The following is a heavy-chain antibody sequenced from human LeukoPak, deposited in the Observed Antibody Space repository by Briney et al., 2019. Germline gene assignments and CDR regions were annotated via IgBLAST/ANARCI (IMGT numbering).Heavy chain of an antibody. CDR1: GFTFSSYG. CDR3: AKDGSYGMDV. Sequence: GGSLRLSCAASGFTFSSYGMHWVRQAPGKGLEWVAVISYDGSNKYYADSVKGRFTISRDNSKNTLYLQMNSLRAEDTAVYYCAKDGSYGMDVWGQGTTVTVSS. CDR2: ISYDGSNK. V-gene: IGHV3-30*18. J-gene: IGHJ6*02. D-gene: IGHD1-1*01.